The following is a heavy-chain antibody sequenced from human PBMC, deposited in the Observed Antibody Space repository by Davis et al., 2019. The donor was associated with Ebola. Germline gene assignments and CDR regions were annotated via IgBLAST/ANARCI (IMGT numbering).Heavy chain of an antibody. CDR3: AKYLTFGRGYSYGTTLGY. J-gene: IGHJ4*02. Sequence: PGGSLRLSCAASGFTFSSYAMSWVRQAPGKGLEWVSAISGSGGSTYYADSVKGRFTISRDNSKNTLYLQMNSLRAEDTAVYYCAKYLTFGRGYSYGTTLGYWGQGTLVTVSS. V-gene: IGHV3-23*01. CDR2: ISGSGGST. D-gene: IGHD5-18*01. CDR1: GFTFSSYA.